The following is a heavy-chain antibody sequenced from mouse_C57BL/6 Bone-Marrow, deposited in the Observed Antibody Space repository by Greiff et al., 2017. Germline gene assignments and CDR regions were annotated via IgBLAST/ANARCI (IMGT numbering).Heavy chain of an antibody. V-gene: IGHV1-64*01. D-gene: IGHD1-1*01. J-gene: IGHJ3*01. Sequence: VQLQQPGAELVKPGASVKLSCKASGYTFTSYWMHWVKQRPGQGLEWIGMIHPNSGSTNYNEKFKSKATLTVDKSSSTAYMQLSSLTSEDSAVYYCARSKDYGSSLFAYWGQGTLVTVSA. CDR3: ARSKDYGSSLFAY. CDR1: GYTFTSYW. CDR2: IHPNSGST.